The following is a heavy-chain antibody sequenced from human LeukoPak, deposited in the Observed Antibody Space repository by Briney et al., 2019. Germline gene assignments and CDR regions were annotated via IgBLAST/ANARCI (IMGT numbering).Heavy chain of an antibody. V-gene: IGHV3-21*06. CDR2: ISDSSDYI. D-gene: IGHD5-18*01. J-gene: IGHJ4*02. CDR1: GFTFSTYS. Sequence: PGGSLRLSCAASGFTFSTYSMNWVRQAPGEGLEWVSSISDSSDYIEYADSVKGRFTVSRDNAKNSLYLQMNSLRAEDTAVYYCARLLGQLWPLDYWGQGTLVTVSS. CDR3: ARLLGQLWPLDY.